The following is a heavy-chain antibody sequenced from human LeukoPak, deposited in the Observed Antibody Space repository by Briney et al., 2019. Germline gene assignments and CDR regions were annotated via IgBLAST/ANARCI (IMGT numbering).Heavy chain of an antibody. CDR1: GGSISSSSYY. Sequence: SETLSLTCTVSGGSISSSSYYWGWIRQPPGKGLEWIGSIYYSGSTYYNPSLKSRVTISVDTPKNQFSLKLSSVTAADTAVYYCARADYGDYEYNWFDPWGQGTLVTVSS. CDR2: IYYSGST. D-gene: IGHD4-17*01. CDR3: ARADYGDYEYNWFDP. J-gene: IGHJ5*02. V-gene: IGHV4-39*07.